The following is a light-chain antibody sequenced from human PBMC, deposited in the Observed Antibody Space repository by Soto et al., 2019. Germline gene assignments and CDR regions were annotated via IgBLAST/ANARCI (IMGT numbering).Light chain of an antibody. J-gene: IGLJ1*01. CDR3: SSVTASSTRV. Sequence: QSALTQPASVSGSPGQSITISCTGTSTDVGSYNLVSWYQQYPGKAPKLMIYEVSYRPSGVSNRFSGSKSGNTASLTISGLQAADEADYYCSSVTASSTRVFGTGTKVTVL. V-gene: IGLV2-14*02. CDR2: EVS. CDR1: STDVGSYNL.